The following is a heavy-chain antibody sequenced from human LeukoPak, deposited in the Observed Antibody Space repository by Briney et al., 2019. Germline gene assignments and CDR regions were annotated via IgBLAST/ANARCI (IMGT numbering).Heavy chain of an antibody. Sequence: PGGSLRLSCAASGFTFSNAWMNWVRQAPGKGLEWVGRIKSKTDGGTTDYAAPVKGRFTISRDDSKNTLYLQMNSLKTEDTAVYYCTTALDCYGSGSYNYYWGQGTLVTVSS. V-gene: IGHV3-15*07. J-gene: IGHJ4*02. CDR3: TTALDCYGSGSYNYY. D-gene: IGHD3-10*01. CDR2: IKSKTDGGTT. CDR1: GFTFSNAW.